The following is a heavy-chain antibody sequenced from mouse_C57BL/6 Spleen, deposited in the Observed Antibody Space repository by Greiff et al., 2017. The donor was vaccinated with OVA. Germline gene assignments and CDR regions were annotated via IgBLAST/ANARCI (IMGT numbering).Heavy chain of an antibody. CDR2: LHPSDSDT. Sequence: QVQLQQPGAELVKPGASVKVSCKASGYTFTSYWMHWVKQRPGQGLEWIGRLHPSDSDTSYNQQCKGKATLTVDKSSSTAYMQLSSLTSEDSAVYYCAMRLDYWGQGTTLTVSS. CDR1: GYTFTSYW. V-gene: IGHV1-74*01. J-gene: IGHJ2*01. CDR3: AMRLDY.